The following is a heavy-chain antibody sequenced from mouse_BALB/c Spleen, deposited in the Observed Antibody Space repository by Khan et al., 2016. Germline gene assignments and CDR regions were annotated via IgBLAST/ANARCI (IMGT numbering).Heavy chain of an antibody. V-gene: IGHV1S41*01. Sequence: DLVKPGASVKLSCKASGYTFTSYWINWIKQRPGQGLEWIGRIAPGSGSTYYNEMFKGKATLTVDTSSSTAYIQLSSLSSEDSAVYVCARRGGNYYVDYWGQGTTLTVSS. CDR2: IAPGSGST. CDR3: ARRGGNYYVDY. J-gene: IGHJ2*01. D-gene: IGHD2-1*01. CDR1: GYTFTSYW.